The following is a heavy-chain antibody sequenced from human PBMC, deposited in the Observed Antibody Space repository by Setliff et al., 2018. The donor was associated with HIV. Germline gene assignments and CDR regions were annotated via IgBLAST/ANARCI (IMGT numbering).Heavy chain of an antibody. CDR3: MRDGSRTTGMTGYYYGVDV. V-gene: IGHV4-38-2*02. J-gene: IGHJ6*02. D-gene: IGHD1-1*01. Sequence: SETLSLTCSVSGYSISRNYYWGWIRQSPGKGLEWIAGMHGSGNTHYNPSLQSRITISMDTSKNQFSLTLSSVTAADTAIYFCMRDGSRTTGMTGYYYGVDVWGQGTTVTVSS. CDR1: GYSISRNYY. CDR2: MHGSGNT.